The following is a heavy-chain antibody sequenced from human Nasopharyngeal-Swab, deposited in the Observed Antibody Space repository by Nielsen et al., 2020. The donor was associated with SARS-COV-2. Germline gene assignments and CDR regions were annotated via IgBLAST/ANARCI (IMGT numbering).Heavy chain of an antibody. V-gene: IGHV4-4*02. CDR3: ARHYYYNMDI. Sequence: AETLSLTCTVSDASISDDNWGGWVRQLQGRGLEWLGEIHHSGYSNYNSALMSRVAISVDNSKNQFSLTLRFLTAADTAVYYCARHYYYNMDIWGEGTTVTVSS. CDR1: DASISDDNW. J-gene: IGHJ6*03. CDR2: IHHSGYS.